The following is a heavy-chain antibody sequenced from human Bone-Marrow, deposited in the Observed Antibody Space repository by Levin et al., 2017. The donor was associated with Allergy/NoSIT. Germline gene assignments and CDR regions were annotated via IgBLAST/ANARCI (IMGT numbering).Heavy chain of an antibody. CDR1: GFTFSSYW. CDR2: IKQDGSEK. J-gene: IGHJ4*02. CDR3: ARFNYYGSGSYYNVVGRFDY. Sequence: LSLTCAASGFTFSSYWMSWVRQAPGKGLEWVANIKQDGSEKYYVDSVKGRFTISRDNAKNSLYLQMNSLRAADTAVYYCARFNYYGSGSYYNVVGRFDYCGQGTLVTVS. D-gene: IGHD3-10*01. V-gene: IGHV3-7*04.